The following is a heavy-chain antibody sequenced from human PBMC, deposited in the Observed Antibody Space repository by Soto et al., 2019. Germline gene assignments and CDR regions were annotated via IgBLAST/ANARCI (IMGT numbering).Heavy chain of an antibody. CDR2: TYYRSKWYN. V-gene: IGHV6-1*01. Sequence: SQTLSLTCAISGDSVSTDSAAWNWFRQSPSRGLEWLGRTYYRSKWYNDYAVSVRSRITINPDTSKNQFSLQLNSVTPEDTAVYYCAGSRGAGNSGSFVFCCPGTLVT. CDR3: AGSRGAGNSGSFVF. J-gene: IGHJ4*03. D-gene: IGHD1-7*01. CDR1: GDSVSTDSAA.